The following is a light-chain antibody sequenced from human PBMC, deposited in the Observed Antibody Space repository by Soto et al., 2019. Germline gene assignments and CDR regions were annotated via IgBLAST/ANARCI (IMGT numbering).Light chain of an antibody. CDR2: DAS. Sequence: AIQLTQSPSSLSASVGDRVTITCRASQGISSALAWYQQKPGKAPKLLIYDASSVESGVPSRFSGSGSGTDFTLTISSLQPEDFATYYCQQFNSYLLAYTFGQGTKLEIK. J-gene: IGKJ2*01. V-gene: IGKV1-13*02. CDR3: QQFNSYLLAYT. CDR1: QGISSA.